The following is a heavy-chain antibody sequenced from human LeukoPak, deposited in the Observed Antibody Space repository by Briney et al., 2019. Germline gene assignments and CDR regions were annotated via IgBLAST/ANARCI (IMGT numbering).Heavy chain of an antibody. Sequence: PGGSLRLSCAASGXTFSRYWMSWVRQAPGKGLEWVANIKQDGSEKHYVDSVKGRVTISRDNAKNFLFLQMDSLRAEDTALYYCARRGDGYSHYDYWGQGTLVTVSS. CDR2: IKQDGSEK. CDR3: ARRGDGYSHYDY. CDR1: GXTFSRYW. D-gene: IGHD5-24*01. V-gene: IGHV3-7*04. J-gene: IGHJ4*02.